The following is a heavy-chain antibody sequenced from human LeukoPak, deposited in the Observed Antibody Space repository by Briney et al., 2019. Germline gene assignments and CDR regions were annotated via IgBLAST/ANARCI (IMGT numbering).Heavy chain of an antibody. Sequence: SQTLSLTCTVSDGSISSGSYYWSWIRQPAGTGLGWIGRIYTSGSTNYNPSLKSRVTISVDTSKNQFSLKLSSVTAADTAVYYCARYGAAGYYFDYWGQGTLVTVSS. V-gene: IGHV4-61*02. J-gene: IGHJ4*02. CDR1: DGSISSGSYY. CDR2: IYTSGST. D-gene: IGHD6-13*01. CDR3: ARYGAAGYYFDY.